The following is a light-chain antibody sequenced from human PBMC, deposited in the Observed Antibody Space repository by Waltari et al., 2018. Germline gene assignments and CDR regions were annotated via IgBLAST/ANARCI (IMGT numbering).Light chain of an antibody. J-gene: IGKJ2*03. CDR2: KAS. V-gene: IGKV1-39*01. CDR1: ENVNNY. Sequence: DIQMTQSPSSLSASVGDRVAFTCRASENVNNYLNWYQQKPGKAPKLLIYKASTLQSGVPSRVSGSGSGTDYTFTISSLQSEDVATYYCQHGYGTPSFGQGTKVEIK. CDR3: QHGYGTPS.